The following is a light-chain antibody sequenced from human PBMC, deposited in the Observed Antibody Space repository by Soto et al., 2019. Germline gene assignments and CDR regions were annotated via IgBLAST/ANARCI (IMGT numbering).Light chain of an antibody. V-gene: IGKV3-15*01. CDR3: QQYDNWPRT. J-gene: IGKJ1*01. Sequence: EIVMTQSPATLSVFPGERATLSCRASQSVGRTLAWYQQKPGQAPRLLIYGAFTRATGIPPRFSGSGSGTEFTLTISSLQSEDFAVYFCQQYDNWPRTFGPGTKVESK. CDR2: GAF. CDR1: QSVGRT.